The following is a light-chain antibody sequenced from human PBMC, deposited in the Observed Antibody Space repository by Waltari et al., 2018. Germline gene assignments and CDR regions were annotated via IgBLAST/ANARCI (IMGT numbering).Light chain of an antibody. CDR2: DVN. CDR3: CSYAGSYIFGV. J-gene: IGLJ2*01. CDR1: SSDVGGYNY. V-gene: IGLV2-11*01. Sequence: QSALTQPRSVSGSPGQSVTISCTGTSSDVGGYNYVSWYQQHPGKAPQLMIHDVNNRPSGVPDRFSGSKSGNTASLTISGLQAEDEADYYCCSYAGSYIFGVFGGGTKLTVL.